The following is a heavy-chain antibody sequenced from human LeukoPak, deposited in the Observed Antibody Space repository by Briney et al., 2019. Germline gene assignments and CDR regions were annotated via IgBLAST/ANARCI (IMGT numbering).Heavy chain of an antibody. CDR3: TRGGLEAPCDV. D-gene: IGHD5-24*01. CDR2: IGTGGHT. J-gene: IGHJ3*01. CDR1: GSTFSNYD. Sequence: HPGGSLRLSCSASGSTFSNYDMHWVRQEKGKGLEWVSSIGTGGHTYYAPSVKGRFTISRENDKNSLYLQMNSLGAGDTAIYYCTRGGLEAPCDVWGQGTMVAVSS. V-gene: IGHV3-13*01.